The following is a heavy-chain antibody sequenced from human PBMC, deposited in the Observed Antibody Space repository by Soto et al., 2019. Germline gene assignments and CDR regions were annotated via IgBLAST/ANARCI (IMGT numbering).Heavy chain of an antibody. CDR1: GYTFTSYD. D-gene: IGHD3-16*01. J-gene: IGHJ4*02. CDR2: MNPNSGNT. Sequence: QVQLVQSGAEVKKPGASVKVSCKASGYTFTSYDINWVRQATGQGLEWMGWMNPNSGNTGEAQRFQGRVTMTTNTSISTAYMELNSLRSEDTAVYYCASELTSRAVDYWGKGTVVTVSS. CDR3: ASELTSRAVDY. V-gene: IGHV1-8*01.